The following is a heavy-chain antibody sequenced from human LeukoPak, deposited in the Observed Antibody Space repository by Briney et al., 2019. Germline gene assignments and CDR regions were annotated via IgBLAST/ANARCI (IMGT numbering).Heavy chain of an antibody. D-gene: IGHD1-14*01. CDR1: GGTFSSYA. CDR3: ASPPGNADPVGSYYFDY. J-gene: IGHJ4*02. V-gene: IGHV1-69*04. CDR2: IIPIFGIA. Sequence: ASVKVSCMASGGTFSSYAISWVRQAPGQGLEWMGRIIPIFGIANYAQKFQGRVTITADKSTSTAYMELSSLRSEDTAVYYCASPPGNADPVGSYYFDYWGQGTLVTVSS.